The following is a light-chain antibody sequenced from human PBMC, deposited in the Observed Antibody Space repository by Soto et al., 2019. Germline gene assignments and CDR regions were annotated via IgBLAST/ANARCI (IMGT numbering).Light chain of an antibody. CDR3: SSFTTTYFYV. CDR1: GGDIGAYNY. CDR2: GVT. Sequence: QAALTQPASVSGSLGQSITLSCTGIGGDIGAYNYVSWYQQHPGKAPKLIIYGVTHRPSGVSSRFSASKSAYTASLTISALQAEDEADYYCSSFTTTYFYVFGPGTKLTVL. V-gene: IGLV2-14*01. J-gene: IGLJ1*01.